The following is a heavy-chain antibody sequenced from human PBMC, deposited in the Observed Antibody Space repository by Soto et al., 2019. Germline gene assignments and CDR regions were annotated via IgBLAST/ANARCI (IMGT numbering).Heavy chain of an antibody. CDR3: TTGCVEGY. D-gene: IGHD2-8*01. CDR1: GFSISSAW. J-gene: IGHJ4*02. CDR2: IKTKTQGETT. V-gene: IGHV3-15*07. Sequence: EVQLVESGVGLVKPGGSLRLSCAASGFSISSAWMNWVRQAPGKGLEWVGRIKTKTQGETTDYPAPVKGRSTISRDDSKNTLYLQMNSLKMEDTAVYYCTTGCVEGYWRQGTLVTVSS.